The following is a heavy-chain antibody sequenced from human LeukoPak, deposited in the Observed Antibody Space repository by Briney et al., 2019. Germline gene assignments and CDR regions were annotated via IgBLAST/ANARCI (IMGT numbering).Heavy chain of an antibody. CDR1: GFTVSSSF. D-gene: IGHD4-17*01. Sequence: GGSLRLSCAASGFTVSSSFIYWVRRAPGKGLEWVSFIHRDDKTYYADSVKGRFTMSRDNSKNTLYLQMNSLRAEDTAVYYCAKHSENYGDSCLDDYWGQGTLVTVSS. V-gene: IGHV3-53*01. CDR2: IHRDDKT. J-gene: IGHJ4*02. CDR3: AKHSENYGDSCLDDY.